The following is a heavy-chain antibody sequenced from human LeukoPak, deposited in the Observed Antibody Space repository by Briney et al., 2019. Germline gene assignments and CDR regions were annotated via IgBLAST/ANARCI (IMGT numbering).Heavy chain of an antibody. CDR3: ARVKGILVRRYYYYYMDV. CDR1: GFTFSSYG. J-gene: IGHJ6*03. Sequence: AGGSLRLSCAASGFTFSSYGMSWVRQAPGKGREGVANIKQDGSEKYYVDSVTGRFTISRDNAKNSLYLQMNSLRAEDTAVYYCARVKGILVRRYYYYYMDVWGKGTTVTVSS. D-gene: IGHD2-2*01. V-gene: IGHV3-7*01. CDR2: IKQDGSEK.